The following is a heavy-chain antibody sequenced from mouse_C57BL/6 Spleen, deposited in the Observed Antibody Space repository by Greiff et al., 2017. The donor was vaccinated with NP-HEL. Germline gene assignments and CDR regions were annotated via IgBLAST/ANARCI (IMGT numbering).Heavy chain of an antibody. Sequence: EVKLMESEGGLVQPGRSMKLSCTASGFTFSDYYMAWVRQVPEKGLEWVANINYDGSSTYYLDSLKSRFIISRDNAKNILYLQMSSLKSEDTATYYCAREPSYSWYFDVWGTGTTVTVSS. J-gene: IGHJ1*03. D-gene: IGHD1-1*01. V-gene: IGHV5-16*01. CDR1: GFTFSDYY. CDR3: AREPSYSWYFDV. CDR2: INYDGSST.